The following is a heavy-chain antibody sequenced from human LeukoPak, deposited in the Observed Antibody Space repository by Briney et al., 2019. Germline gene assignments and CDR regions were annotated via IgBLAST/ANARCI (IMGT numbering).Heavy chain of an antibody. CDR2: VKSDGSST. CDR3: AKDPRYCGGDCYDSPYYFDY. V-gene: IGHV3-74*01. CDR1: GFTFSSYA. Sequence: GGSLRLSCAASGFTFSSYAMHWVRQAPGKGLVWVSRVKSDGSSTSYADSVKGRFTISRDNSRNSLYLEMNSLRTEDSALYYCAKDPRYCGGDCYDSPYYFDYWGRGTLVTVSS. J-gene: IGHJ4*02. D-gene: IGHD2-21*02.